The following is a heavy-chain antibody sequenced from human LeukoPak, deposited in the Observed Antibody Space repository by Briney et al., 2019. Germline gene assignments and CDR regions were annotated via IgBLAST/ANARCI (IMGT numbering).Heavy chain of an antibody. D-gene: IGHD3-16*01. CDR2: ISAYNGNT. CDR3: ASGRSYDYVWGSTPPDY. V-gene: IGHV1-18*01. Sequence: ASVKVSCNASVYTFTSYGISWVRQAPGQGLEWMGWISAYNGNTNYAQKLQGRVTMTTDTSTSTAYMELRSLRSDDTAVYYCASGRSYDYVWGSTPPDYWGQGTLVTVSS. CDR1: VYTFTSYG. J-gene: IGHJ4*02.